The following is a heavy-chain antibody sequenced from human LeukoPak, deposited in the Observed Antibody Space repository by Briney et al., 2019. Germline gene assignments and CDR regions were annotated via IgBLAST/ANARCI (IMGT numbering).Heavy chain of an antibody. J-gene: IGHJ4*02. CDR2: IHYSGST. CDR1: GGSISSSSYY. CDR3: ARDQATIILGYFDY. Sequence: TPSETLSLTCTVSGGSISSSSYYWGWIRQPPGKGLEWIGSIHYSGSTNYNPSLKSRVTISVDTSKNQFSLKLSSVTAADTAVYYCARDQATIILGYFDYWGQGTLVTVSS. V-gene: IGHV4-39*07. D-gene: IGHD1-26*01.